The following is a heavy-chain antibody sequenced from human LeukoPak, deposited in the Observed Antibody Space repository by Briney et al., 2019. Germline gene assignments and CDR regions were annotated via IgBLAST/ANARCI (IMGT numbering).Heavy chain of an antibody. J-gene: IGHJ4*02. D-gene: IGHD5-18*01. CDR1: GYTFTSYG. CDR2: INPSGGST. CDR3: ASRGVYSDFDY. V-gene: IGHV1-46*01. Sequence: ASVKVSCKASGYTFTSYGISWVRQAPGQGLEWMGIINPSGGSTSYAQHFQGRVTMTRDTSTSTVYIEVSSCSSEDPARYYCASRGVYSDFDYWGQGTLVTVSS.